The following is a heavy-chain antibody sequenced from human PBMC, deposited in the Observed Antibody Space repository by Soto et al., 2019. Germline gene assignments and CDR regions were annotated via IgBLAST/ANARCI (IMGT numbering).Heavy chain of an antibody. Sequence: PGGSLRLSCAASGFTFSNYAMSWVRQAPGRGLEWVSAISGSSANTYYADSVKGRFTISRDNSKNTLYLQMNSLRAEDTAVYYCAKPPSGYSAYDPVNFDYWGQGTLVTVSS. J-gene: IGHJ4*02. CDR1: GFTFSNYA. CDR2: ISGSSANT. V-gene: IGHV3-23*01. CDR3: AKPPSGYSAYDPVNFDY. D-gene: IGHD5-12*01.